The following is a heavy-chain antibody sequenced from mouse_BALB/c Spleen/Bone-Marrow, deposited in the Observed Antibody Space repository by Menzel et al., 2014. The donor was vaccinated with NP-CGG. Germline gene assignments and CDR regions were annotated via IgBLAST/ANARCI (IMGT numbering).Heavy chain of an antibody. CDR2: ISSGGSYT. D-gene: IGHD2-10*01. Sequence: EVKLVESGGGLVKPGGSLKLSCAASGFAFSSYDMSWVRQTPEKRLEWVATISSGGSYTYYPDSVKGRFTISRDNARNTLYLQMSSLRSEDTALYDCARHPYYGKDPAWFAYWGQGTLVTVSA. CDR3: ARHPYYGKDPAWFAY. J-gene: IGHJ3*01. CDR1: GFAFSSYD. V-gene: IGHV5-9*02.